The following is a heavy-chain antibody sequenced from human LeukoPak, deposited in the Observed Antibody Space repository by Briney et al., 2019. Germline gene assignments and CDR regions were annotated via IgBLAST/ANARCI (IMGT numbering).Heavy chain of an antibody. D-gene: IGHD3-3*01. J-gene: IGHJ6*03. Sequence: SETLSLTCTVSGGSISSYYWSWIRQPPGKGPEWIGYIYYSGSTNYNPSLKSRVTISVDTSKNQFSLKLSSVTAADTAVYYCAGTYYDFWSGYYYYYYMDVWGKGTTVTVSS. CDR2: IYYSGST. CDR3: AGTYYDFWSGYYYYYYMDV. V-gene: IGHV4-59*01. CDR1: GGSISSYY.